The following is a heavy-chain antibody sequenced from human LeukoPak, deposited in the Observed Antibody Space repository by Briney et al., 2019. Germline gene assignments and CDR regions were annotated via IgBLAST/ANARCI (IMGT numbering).Heavy chain of an antibody. V-gene: IGHV4-59*01. CDR2: IYYSGST. CDR3: ARGALPWFGELLPDGWLDP. CDR1: GGSISSYY. D-gene: IGHD3-10*01. Sequence: SETLSLTCTVSGGSISSYYWSWIRQPPGKGLEWIGYIYYSGSTNYNPSLKSRVTISVDTSKNQFSLKLSSVTAADTAVYYCARGALPWFGELLPDGWLDPWGQGTLVTVSS. J-gene: IGHJ5*02.